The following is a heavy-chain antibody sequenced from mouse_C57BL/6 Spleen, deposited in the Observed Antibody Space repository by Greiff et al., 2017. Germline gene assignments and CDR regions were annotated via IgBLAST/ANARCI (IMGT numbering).Heavy chain of an antibody. CDR2: IRNKANGYTT. CDR1: GFTFTDYY. CDR3: ARGGVTRYFDG. D-gene: IGHD2-1*01. J-gene: IGHJ1*03. Sequence: EVQGVESGGGLVQPGGSLSLSCAASGFTFTDYYMSWVRQPPGKALEWLGFIRNKANGYTTEYSASVKGRFTISRDNSQSILYLQMNALRSEDSATYYCARGGVTRYFDGWGTGTTVTVSS. V-gene: IGHV7-3*01.